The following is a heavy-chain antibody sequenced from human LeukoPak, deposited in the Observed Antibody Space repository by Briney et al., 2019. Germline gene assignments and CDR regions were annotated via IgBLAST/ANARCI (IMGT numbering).Heavy chain of an antibody. CDR1: GFTFSSYS. V-gene: IGHV3-48*01. J-gene: IGHJ4*02. CDR2: ISSSSSTI. Sequence: GGSLRLSCAASGFTFSSYSMNWVRQAPGKGLEWVSYISSSSSTIYYADSVKGRFTISRDNAKNSLYLQMNSLRAEDTAVYYCASAREYSSSSGRAYYFDYWGQGTLVTVSS. D-gene: IGHD6-6*01. CDR3: ASAREYSSSSGRAYYFDY.